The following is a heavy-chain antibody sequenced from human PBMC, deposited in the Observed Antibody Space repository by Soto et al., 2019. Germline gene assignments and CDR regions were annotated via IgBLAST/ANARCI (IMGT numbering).Heavy chain of an antibody. CDR1: GYTFTHHY. Sequence: ASVKVSCKASGYTFTHHYIHWVRQAPLQVLDWVVVINPSCGRTNYAQKFQGRVTMTGDTSTRTVYMELRSLRSEDTAVYYCVRGAKLRFLEWRDSYFECWGKGTVVTVSS. J-gene: IGHJ4*02. D-gene: IGHD3-3*01. CDR2: INPSCGRT. V-gene: IGHV1-46*01. CDR3: VRGAKLRFLEWRDSYFEC.